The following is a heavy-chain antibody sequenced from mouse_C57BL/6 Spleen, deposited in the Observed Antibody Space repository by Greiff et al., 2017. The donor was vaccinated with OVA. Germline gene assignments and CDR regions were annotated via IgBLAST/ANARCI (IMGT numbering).Heavy chain of an antibody. CDR3: ATLGGFAY. J-gene: IGHJ3*01. Sequence: VQLKESGPVLVKPGASVKMSCKASGYTFTDYYMNWVKQSHGKSLEWIGVINPYNGGTSYNQKFKGKATLTVDKSSSTAYMELNSLTSEDSAVYYCATLGGFAYWGQGTLVTVSA. CDR2: INPYNGGT. CDR1: GYTFTDYY. V-gene: IGHV1-19*01.